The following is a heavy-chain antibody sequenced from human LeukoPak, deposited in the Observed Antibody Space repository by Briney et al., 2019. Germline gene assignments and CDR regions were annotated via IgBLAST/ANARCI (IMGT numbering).Heavy chain of an antibody. CDR3: ARDRRDCSGGSCYSDYFDY. CDR1: GLAFSSYG. CDR2: IWYDATNQ. D-gene: IGHD2-15*01. Sequence: PGRSLRLSCAPSGLAFSSYGMHWVRQAPGKGLDWVASIWYDATNQYYADSVKGRFTISRDNYKNTLYLQLNSLRAEDTAVYYCARDRRDCSGGSCYSDYFDYWGQGTLVTVSS. J-gene: IGHJ4*02. V-gene: IGHV3-33*01.